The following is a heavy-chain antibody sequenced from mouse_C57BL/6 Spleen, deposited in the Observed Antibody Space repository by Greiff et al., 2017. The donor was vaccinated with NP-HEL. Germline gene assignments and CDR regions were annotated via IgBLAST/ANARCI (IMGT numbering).Heavy chain of an antibody. V-gene: IGHV5-16*01. Sequence: VQLKESEGGLVQPGSSMKLSCTASGFTFSDYYMAWVRQVPEKGLEWVANINYDGSSTYYLDSLKSRFIISRDNAKNILYLQMSSLKSEDTATYYCARGGTYWYFDVWGTGTTVTVSS. D-gene: IGHD3-3*01. CDR1: GFTFSDYY. J-gene: IGHJ1*03. CDR2: INYDGSST. CDR3: ARGGTYWYFDV.